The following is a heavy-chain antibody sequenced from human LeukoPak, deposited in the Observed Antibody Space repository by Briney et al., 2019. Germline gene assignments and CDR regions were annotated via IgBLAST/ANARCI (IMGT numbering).Heavy chain of an antibody. V-gene: IGHV3-53*01. Sequence: GGSLRLSCTVSGFTVSSNSMSWVRQAPGKGLEWVSFIYSGGNTHYSDSVKGRFTISRDNSKNTLYLQMNSLRADDTAIYYCATYRQVLLPFESWGQGTLVTVSS. CDR3: ATYRQVLLPFES. CDR2: IYSGGNT. J-gene: IGHJ4*02. D-gene: IGHD2-8*02. CDR1: GFTVSSNS.